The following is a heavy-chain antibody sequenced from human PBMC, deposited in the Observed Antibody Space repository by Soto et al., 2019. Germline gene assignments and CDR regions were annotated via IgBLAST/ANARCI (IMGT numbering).Heavy chain of an antibody. Sequence: GGCLRLSCAASGFTFSSYDFHWVRQATGKGLEGVTGIGTASKTYYAGSEKGRFIMSRENAKISLYLQMNSLRAGDTAVYYCTRGADGFDYWGQGT. CDR3: TRGADGFDY. J-gene: IGHJ4*02. D-gene: IGHD3-16*01. CDR2: IGTASKT. CDR1: GFTFSSYD. V-gene: IGHV3-13*01.